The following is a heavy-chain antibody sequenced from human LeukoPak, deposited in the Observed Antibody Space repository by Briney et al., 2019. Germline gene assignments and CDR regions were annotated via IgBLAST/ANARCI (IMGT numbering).Heavy chain of an antibody. CDR1: GFTFSSYA. Sequence: GGSLRLSCAASGFTFSSYAMSWVRQAPGKGLEWVSAISGSGGSTYYADSVKGRFTISRDNSKNTLYLQMNSLRAEDTAVYYCARYGSGSKGNWYFDLWGRGTLVTVSS. V-gene: IGHV3-23*01. CDR2: ISGSGGST. CDR3: ARYGSGSKGNWYFDL. D-gene: IGHD3-10*01. J-gene: IGHJ2*01.